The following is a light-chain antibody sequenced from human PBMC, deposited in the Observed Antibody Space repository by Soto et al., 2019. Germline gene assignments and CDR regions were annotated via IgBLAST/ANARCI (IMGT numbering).Light chain of an antibody. CDR3: ETRDSNTRV. CDR2: LEGVGSY. Sequence: QLVLTQSSSASASLGSSVKLTCTLSSRHSSYIIAWHQQQPGKAPRYLMKLEGVGSYNKGSGVPDRFSGSSSGADRYLTISNLQSEDEADYYCETRDSNTRVFGGGTKLTVL. CDR1: SRHSSYI. J-gene: IGLJ3*02. V-gene: IGLV4-60*03.